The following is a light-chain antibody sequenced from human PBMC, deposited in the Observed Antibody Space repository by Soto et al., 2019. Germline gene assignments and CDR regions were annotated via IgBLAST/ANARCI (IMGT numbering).Light chain of an antibody. J-gene: IGKJ1*01. V-gene: IGKV3-15*01. Sequence: EIVMTQSPATLSVSPGERATLSCRASQSVSSNLAWYQQKPGQPPRLLIYGASTRATGVPARFSSSGSGTDFILTTSSLQPEDSAVYYCQQYYIWPPWTFGQGTKVDIK. CDR1: QSVSSN. CDR2: GAS. CDR3: QQYYIWPPWT.